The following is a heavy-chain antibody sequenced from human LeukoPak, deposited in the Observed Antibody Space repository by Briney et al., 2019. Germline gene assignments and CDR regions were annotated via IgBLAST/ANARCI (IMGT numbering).Heavy chain of an antibody. CDR2: IWYDGSNK. CDR3: AKGSFALGSGCSD. V-gene: IGHV3-33*03. CDR1: GFTFRNFA. J-gene: IGHJ4*02. D-gene: IGHD3-10*01. Sequence: GRSLRLSCAAPGFTFRNFAMHWVRQAPGKGLEWVSVIWYDGSNKYYADSVKGRFTISRDNSKNTLYLQMNGLRAEDTAVYYCAKGSFALGSGCSDWGQGTLVTVSS.